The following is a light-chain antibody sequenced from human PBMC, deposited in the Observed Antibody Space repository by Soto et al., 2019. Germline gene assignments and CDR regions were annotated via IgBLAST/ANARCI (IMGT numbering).Light chain of an antibody. J-gene: IGLJ2*01. CDR3: CSFGLISPLI. CDR2: EGG. CDR1: SSDVGSYNL. Sequence: QSALTQPASVSGSPGQSITITCTGTSSDVGSYNLVSWYQQYPGKAPQLMIYEGGKRPSGVSNRFSGSKSGNTASLSISGLEDEDEAYYYSCSFGLISPLIFGGGTKLTVL. V-gene: IGLV2-23*01.